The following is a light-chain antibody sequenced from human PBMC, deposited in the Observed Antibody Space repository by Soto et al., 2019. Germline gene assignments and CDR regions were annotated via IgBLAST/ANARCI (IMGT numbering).Light chain of an antibody. CDR3: TAWDDSLGGVV. V-gene: IGLV1-44*01. CDR1: SSNIARNS. Sequence: QSVLTQPPSASGTPGQRVTISCSGSSSNIARNSVNWYQQLPETAPKLLIYDNYQRPSGVPDRFSGSKSGTSASLAISGLQSEDEADYYCTAWDDSLGGVVFGGGTKVTVL. CDR2: DNY. J-gene: IGLJ2*01.